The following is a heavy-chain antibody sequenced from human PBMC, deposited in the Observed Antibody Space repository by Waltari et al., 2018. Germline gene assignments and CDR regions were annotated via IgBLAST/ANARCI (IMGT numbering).Heavy chain of an antibody. V-gene: IGHV3-23*01. D-gene: IGHD6-19*01. CDR2: ISGSGCRT. Sequence: EVQLLESGGGLVQPGGSLRLSCAASGLTFSSYAMSWVRQASGKGLEWVSAISGSGCRTYYADPVKGRFTISRDKSKNTRYLQMNSLRAEDTAVYYCAKAYSEYSSGDAFDYWGQGTLVTVSS. J-gene: IGHJ4*02. CDR3: AKAYSEYSSGDAFDY. CDR1: GLTFSSYA.